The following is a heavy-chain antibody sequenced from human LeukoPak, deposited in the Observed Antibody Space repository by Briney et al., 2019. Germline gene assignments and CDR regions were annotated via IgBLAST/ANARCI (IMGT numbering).Heavy chain of an antibody. V-gene: IGHV1-69*04. Sequence: GASVKVSCKASGGTFSSYAISWVRQAPGQGLEWMGRIIPILGIANYAQKFQGRVTITADESTSTAYMELSSLRSEDTAVYYCASSEWSYDFWSGYPPMRYWGQGTLVTVSS. D-gene: IGHD3-3*01. J-gene: IGHJ4*02. CDR2: IIPILGIA. CDR1: GGTFSSYA. CDR3: ASSEWSYDFWSGYPPMRY.